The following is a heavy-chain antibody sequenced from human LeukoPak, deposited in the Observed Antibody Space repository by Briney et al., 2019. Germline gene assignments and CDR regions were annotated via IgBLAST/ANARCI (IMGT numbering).Heavy chain of an antibody. D-gene: IGHD3-22*01. CDR1: GGSISSYY. J-gene: IGHJ3*02. CDR2: IHTSGST. CDR3: ARDRYYYDSSGLRAFDI. V-gene: IGHV4-4*07. Sequence: SETLSLTCTVSGGSISSYYWSWIRQPAGKGLEWIGRIHTSGSTNYNPSLKSRVTMSGDTSKNQFSLKLSSVTAADTAVYYCARDRYYYDSSGLRAFDIWGQGIMVTVSS.